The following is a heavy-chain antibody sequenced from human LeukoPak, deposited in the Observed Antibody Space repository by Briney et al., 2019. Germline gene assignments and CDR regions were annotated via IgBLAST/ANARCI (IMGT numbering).Heavy chain of an antibody. CDR3: ARARARAAGTSEHDY. J-gene: IGHJ4*02. CDR2: INPNSGGT. D-gene: IGHD6-13*01. CDR1: GYTFTGYY. Sequence: ASVKVSCKASGYTFTGYYMHWVRQAPGQGLEWMGRINPNSGGTNYAQKFQGRVTMTRDTSISTAYMELSRLRSDDTAVYYCARARARAAGTSEHDYWGQGTLVTVSS. V-gene: IGHV1-2*06.